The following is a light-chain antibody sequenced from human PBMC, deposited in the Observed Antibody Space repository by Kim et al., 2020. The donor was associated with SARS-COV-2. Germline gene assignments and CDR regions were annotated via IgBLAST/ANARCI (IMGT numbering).Light chain of an antibody. J-gene: IGLJ2*01. V-gene: IGLV3-1*01. CDR2: QDS. CDR3: QAWDSSTVV. CDR1: RLGDKY. Sequence: VSPGQAASIPCSGDRLGDKYACWYQQKPGQSPVLVIYQDSKRTSGIPERFSGSNSGNTATLTISGTQAMDEADYYCQAWDSSTVVFGGGTQLTVL.